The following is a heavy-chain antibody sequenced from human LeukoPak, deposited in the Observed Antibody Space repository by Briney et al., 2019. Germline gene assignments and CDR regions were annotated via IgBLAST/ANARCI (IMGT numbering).Heavy chain of an antibody. V-gene: IGHV3-48*01. J-gene: IGHJ6*03. Sequence: GGSMRLSCAASGFTFSSYSMNWVRQAPGKGLEWVSYISSSSSTIYYADSVKGRFTISRDNAKNSLYLQMNSLRAEDTAVYYCARLNSGYDFRFFSYYYYMDVWGKGTTVTVSS. CDR1: GFTFSSYS. CDR3: ARLNSGYDFRFFSYYYYMDV. D-gene: IGHD5-12*01. CDR2: ISSSSSTI.